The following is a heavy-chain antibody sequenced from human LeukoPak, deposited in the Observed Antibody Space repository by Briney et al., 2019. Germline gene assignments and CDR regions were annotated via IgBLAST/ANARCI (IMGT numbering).Heavy chain of an antibody. CDR3: AKDKKPHSDILTGYYDYYYMDV. Sequence: GGSLRLSCAASGFTFSSYAMSWVRQAPGKGLEWVSAISGSGGSTYYADSVKGRFTISRDNSKNTLYLQMNSLRAEDTAVYYCAKDKKPHSDILTGYYDYYYMDVWGKGTTVTVSS. V-gene: IGHV3-23*01. CDR2: ISGSGGST. D-gene: IGHD3-9*01. J-gene: IGHJ6*03. CDR1: GFTFSSYA.